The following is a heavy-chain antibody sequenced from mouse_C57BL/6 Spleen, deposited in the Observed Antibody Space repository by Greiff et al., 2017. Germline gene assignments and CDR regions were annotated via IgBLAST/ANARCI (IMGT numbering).Heavy chain of an antibody. V-gene: IGHV1-55*01. CDR1: GYTFTSYW. D-gene: IGHD1-1*01. CDR2: IYPGSGST. J-gene: IGHJ3*01. Sequence: QVQLQQSGAELVKPGASVKMSCKASGYTFTSYWITWVKQRPGQGLEWIGDIYPGSGSTNYNEKFKSKATLTVDTSSSTAYMQLSSLTSEDSAVYYCARTPSYGSSPWFAYWGQGTLVTVSA. CDR3: ARTPSYGSSPWFAY.